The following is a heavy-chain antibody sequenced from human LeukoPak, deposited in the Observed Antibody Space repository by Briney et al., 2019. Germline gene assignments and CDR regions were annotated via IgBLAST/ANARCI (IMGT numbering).Heavy chain of an antibody. Sequence: ASVKVSCKVSGYTLTELSMHWVRQAPGKGHEWMGGFDPEDGETIYAQKFQGRVTMTEDTSTDTAYMELSSLRSEDTAVYYCATYPWFGELLYGYFQHWGQGTLVTVSS. V-gene: IGHV1-24*01. CDR1: GYTLTELS. J-gene: IGHJ1*01. D-gene: IGHD3-10*01. CDR2: FDPEDGET. CDR3: ATYPWFGELLYGYFQH.